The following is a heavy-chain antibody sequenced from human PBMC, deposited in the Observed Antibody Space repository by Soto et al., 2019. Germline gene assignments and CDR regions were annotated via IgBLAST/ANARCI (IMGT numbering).Heavy chain of an antibody. CDR2: NYYSGST. J-gene: IGHJ4*02. Sequence: SETLSLTCTVSGGSISSYYWSWVRQPPGKGLEWIGDNYYSGSTNYNPSLKSRVTTSVDPSKNQSYLKLSSVTAADTAVYYCARLWGAVADFDYWGQGTLVTVSS. V-gene: IGHV4-59*01. CDR1: GGSISSYY. CDR3: ARLWGAVADFDY. D-gene: IGHD6-19*01.